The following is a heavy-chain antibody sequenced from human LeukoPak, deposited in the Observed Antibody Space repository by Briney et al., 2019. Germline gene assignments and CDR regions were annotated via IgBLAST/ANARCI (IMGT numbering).Heavy chain of an antibody. CDR3: ARDYAFSYYYYGMDV. J-gene: IGHJ6*02. D-gene: IGHD3-16*01. CDR1: RFTFSSYW. CDR2: IKQDGSEK. V-gene: IGHV3-7*03. Sequence: GGSLRLSCAASRFTFSSYWMSWVRQAPGKGLEWVANIKQDGSEKYYVDSEKGRFTISRDNAKNSLYLQMNSLRAEDTAVYYCARDYAFSYYYYGMDVWGQGTTVTVSS.